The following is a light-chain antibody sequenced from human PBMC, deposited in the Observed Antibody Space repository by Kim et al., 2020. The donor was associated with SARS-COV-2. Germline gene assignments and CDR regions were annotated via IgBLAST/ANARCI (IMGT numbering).Light chain of an antibody. V-gene: IGKV4-1*01. CDR1: QSVLYSSNNKNY. J-gene: IGKJ4*01. CDR3: QQYYSTPPVT. CDR2: WAS. Sequence: DIVMTQSPDSLAVSLGERATINCKSSQSVLYSSNNKNYLAWYQQKPGQPPKLLIYWASTRESGVPDRFSGSGSGTDFTLTISSLQAEDEAVYYCQQYYSTPPVTFGGGTKVDIK.